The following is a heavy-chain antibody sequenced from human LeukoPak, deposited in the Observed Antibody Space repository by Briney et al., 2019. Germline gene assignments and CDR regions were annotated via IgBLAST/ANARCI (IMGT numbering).Heavy chain of an antibody. CDR3: AREIGSFDY. J-gene: IGHJ4*02. V-gene: IGHV3-20*04. Sequence: PGGSLRLSCAASGFSFDDYAMSWVRQVPGKGLEWVSGINWSGDSTGYADSVKGRFTISRDNAKNSLYLQMNSLRAEDTSFYYCAREIGSFDYWGQGTLVTVSS. D-gene: IGHD2/OR15-2a*01. CDR1: GFSFDDYA. CDR2: INWSGDST.